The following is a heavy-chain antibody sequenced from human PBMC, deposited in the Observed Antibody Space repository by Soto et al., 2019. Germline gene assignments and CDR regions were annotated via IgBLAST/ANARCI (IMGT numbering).Heavy chain of an antibody. V-gene: IGHV3-9*01. Sequence: PGGSLRLSCADSGFTFDDYAMHWIRQAPGKGLEWVSGISWNSGSIGYADSVKGRFTISRDNAKNSLYLQMNSLRAEDTALYYCAKGFSVVYYFDYWGQGTLVTVSS. CDR2: ISWNSGSI. CDR3: AKGFSVVYYFDY. J-gene: IGHJ4*02. CDR1: GFTFDDYA. D-gene: IGHD3-10*01.